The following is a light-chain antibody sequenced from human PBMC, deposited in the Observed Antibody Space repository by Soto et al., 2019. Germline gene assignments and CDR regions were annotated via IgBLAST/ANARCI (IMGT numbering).Light chain of an antibody. V-gene: IGLV2-23*01. Sequence: QSALTQPASVSGSPGQSITISCTGTSSDVGSYNLVSWYQQHPGKAPKLMIYEGSKRPSGVSNRFSGSKSGNTASLTISGLQAEDEADYYCCSYAGSSTSVVFGGGTPLTV. CDR2: EGS. CDR3: CSYAGSSTSVV. CDR1: SSDVGSYNL. J-gene: IGLJ2*01.